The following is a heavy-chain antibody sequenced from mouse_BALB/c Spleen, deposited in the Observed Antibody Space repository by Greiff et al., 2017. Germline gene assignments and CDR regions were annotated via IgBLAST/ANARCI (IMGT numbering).Heavy chain of an antibody. J-gene: IGHJ4*01. V-gene: IGHV1S81*02. D-gene: IGHD1-1*01. CDR3: ARRRLITTVRGRYYYAMDY. CDR1: GYTFTSYW. CDR2: INPSNGRT. Sequence: QVQLQQPGAELVKPGASVKLSCKASGYTFTSYWMHWVKQRPGQGLEWIGEINPSNGRTNYNEKFKSKATLTVDKSSSTAYMQLSSLTSEDSAVYYCARRRLITTVRGRYYYAMDYWGQGTSVTVSS.